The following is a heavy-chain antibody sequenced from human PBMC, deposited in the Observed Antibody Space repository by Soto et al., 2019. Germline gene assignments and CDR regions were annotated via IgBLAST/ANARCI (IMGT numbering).Heavy chain of an antibody. CDR1: GGSISSYY. CDR2: IYYSGST. J-gene: IGHJ5*02. V-gene: IGHV4-59*08. CDR3: ARHLQSKWLVHEWFDP. D-gene: IGHD6-19*01. Sequence: SETLSLTCTVSGGSISSYYWSWIRQPPGKGLEWIGYIYYSGSTNYNPSLKSRVTISVDTSKNQFSLKLSSVTAADTAVYYCARHLQSKWLVHEWFDPWGQGTLVTVSS.